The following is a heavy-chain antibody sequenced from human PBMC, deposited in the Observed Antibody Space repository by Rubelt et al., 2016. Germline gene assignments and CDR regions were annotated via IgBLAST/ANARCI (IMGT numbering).Heavy chain of an antibody. V-gene: IGHV3-21*01. CDR3: AREGGAGYSLDS. J-gene: IGHJ4*02. CDR2: ISSTSDYI. D-gene: IGHD3-9*01. Sequence: GKGLERVSSISSTSDYIYYADSVKGRFTISRDNAKNSLYLQINSLRAEDTAVYYCAREGGAGYSLDSWGQGTLVAVSS.